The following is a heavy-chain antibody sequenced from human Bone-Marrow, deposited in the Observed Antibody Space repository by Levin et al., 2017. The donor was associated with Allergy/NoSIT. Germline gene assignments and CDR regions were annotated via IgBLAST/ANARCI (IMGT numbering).Heavy chain of an antibody. V-gene: IGHV3-33*01. D-gene: IGHD1-26*01. CDR3: TRDRGEWGQFYFDY. J-gene: IGHJ4*02. CDR1: GFTFSAFG. Sequence: GGSLRLSCAASGFTFSAFGMHWVRQPPGRGLEWVAVISYDGGHKFYADSVKGRFTISRDNSKNTHYLQMNSLRAEDTAVYYCTRDRGEWGQFYFDYWGQGVLVTVSS. CDR2: ISYDGGHK.